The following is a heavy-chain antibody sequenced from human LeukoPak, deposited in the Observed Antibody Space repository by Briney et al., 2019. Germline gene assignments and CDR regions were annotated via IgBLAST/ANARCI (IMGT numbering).Heavy chain of an antibody. D-gene: IGHD3-22*01. V-gene: IGHV3-11*04. J-gene: IGHJ3*02. CDR1: GGSISSYY. Sequence: LSLTCTVSGGSISSYYWSWIRQSPGKGLEWVSYISISGTTMFYADSVKGRFTISRDNSRTSLYLQMSSLRAEDTAVYYCARGGSSGYHYNAFDIWGLGTMVTVSS. CDR2: ISISGTTM. CDR3: ARGGSSGYHYNAFDI.